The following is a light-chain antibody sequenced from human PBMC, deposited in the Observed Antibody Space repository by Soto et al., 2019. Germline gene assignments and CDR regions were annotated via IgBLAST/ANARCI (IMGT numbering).Light chain of an antibody. Sequence: EILMTQSPATLSVAPGERATLSYRASQSVSSNLAWYQQKPGQAPRLLIYGASTRATGIPARFSGSGSGTEFTLTISSLQSEDFAVYYCQQYNNWPYTFGQGTKVDIK. V-gene: IGKV3-15*01. CDR1: QSVSSN. CDR2: GAS. CDR3: QQYNNWPYT. J-gene: IGKJ2*01.